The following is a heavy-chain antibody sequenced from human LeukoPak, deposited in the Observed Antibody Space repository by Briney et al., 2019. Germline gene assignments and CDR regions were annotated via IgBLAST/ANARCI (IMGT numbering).Heavy chain of an antibody. D-gene: IGHD2-15*01. CDR2: INHSGST. CDR1: GGPFNGYY. V-gene: IGHV4-34*01. Sequence: SETLSLTCAVYGGPFNGYYWSWIRQPPGKGLKWIGEINHSGSTDYNPSLRSRVTISVDTSKNQFSLKLSSVTAADTAIYYCARAVIVVAAATQRNWFDPWGQGTLVTVSS. CDR3: ARAVIVVAAATQRNWFDP. J-gene: IGHJ5*02.